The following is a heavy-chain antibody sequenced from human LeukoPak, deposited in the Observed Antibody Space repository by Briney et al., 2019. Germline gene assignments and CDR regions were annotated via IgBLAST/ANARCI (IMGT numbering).Heavy chain of an antibody. J-gene: IGHJ4*02. D-gene: IGHD6-13*01. V-gene: IGHV3-23*01. CDR1: GFTFSSYA. Sequence: PGGSLRLSCAASGFTFSSYAMSWVRQAPGKGLEWVSAISGSGGSTYYADSVKGRFTISRDNSKNTLYLQMNSLRAEDTAVYYCAKDPNAGYSSSWYVYWGQGTLVTVSS. CDR3: AKDPNAGYSSSWYVY. CDR2: ISGSGGST.